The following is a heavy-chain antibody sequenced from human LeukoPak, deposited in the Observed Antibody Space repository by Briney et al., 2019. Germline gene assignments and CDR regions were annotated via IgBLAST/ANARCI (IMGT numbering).Heavy chain of an antibody. CDR3: ARGAGELLSYYFDY. V-gene: IGHV4-34*01. J-gene: IGHJ4*02. Sequence: SETLSLTCAVYGGSFSGYYWSWIRQPPGKGLEWIGEINHSGSTNYNPSLKSRVTISVDTSKNQFSLKLSSVTAADTAVYYCARGAGELLSYYFDYWGQGTLVTVSP. CDR2: INHSGST. D-gene: IGHD1-26*01. CDR1: GGSFSGYY.